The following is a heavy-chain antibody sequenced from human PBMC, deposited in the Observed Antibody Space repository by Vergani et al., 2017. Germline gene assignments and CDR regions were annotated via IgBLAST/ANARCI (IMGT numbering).Heavy chain of an antibody. CDR2: MYYSGTT. Sequence: QLQLQESGPGLVKPSETLSLTCTVSGGSISSNHYYCAWIRQPPGKGLELIGAMYYSGTTNYNPSLKSRVTISVDTSKNQFSLKLNSVTATDTAVYYCARQSPSEADFWSSYGPGYFDYWRQGIQVTVSS. D-gene: IGHD3-3*01. J-gene: IGHJ4*02. CDR1: GGSISSNHYY. V-gene: IGHV4-39*01. CDR3: ARQSPSEADFWSSYGPGYFDY.